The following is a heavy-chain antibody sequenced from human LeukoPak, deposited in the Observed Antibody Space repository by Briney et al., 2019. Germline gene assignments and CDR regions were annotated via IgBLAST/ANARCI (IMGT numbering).Heavy chain of an antibody. J-gene: IGHJ4*02. CDR2: IYYSGST. CDR3: ARPDYGDYVYFDY. Sequence: SETLSLTCTVSGGSISSSSYYWGWIRQPPGKGLEWIGSIYYSGSTYYNPSLKSRVTISVDTSKNQFSLKLSSVTAADTAVYNSARPDYGDYVYFDYWGQGTPVTVSS. CDR1: GGSISSSSYY. D-gene: IGHD4-17*01. V-gene: IGHV4-39*01.